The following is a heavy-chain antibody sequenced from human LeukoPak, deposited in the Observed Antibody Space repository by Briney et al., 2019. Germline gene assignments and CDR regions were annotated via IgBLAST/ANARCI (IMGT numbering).Heavy chain of an antibody. V-gene: IGHV4-4*02. CDR1: GGSISSSNW. CDR3: ASALTTSGSYYYFDY. CDR2: IHHSGST. Sequence: SGTLSLTCAVSGGSISSSNWWSWVRQPPGKGLEWIGEIHHSGSTNYNPSLKSRVIISLDKSNNLFSLKLSSVTAADTAVYYCASALTTSGSYYYFDYWGQGTLVTVSS. D-gene: IGHD1-26*01. J-gene: IGHJ4*02.